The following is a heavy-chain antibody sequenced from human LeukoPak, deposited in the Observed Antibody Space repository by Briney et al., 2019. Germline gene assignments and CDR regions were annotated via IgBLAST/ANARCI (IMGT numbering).Heavy chain of an antibody. V-gene: IGHV3-15*01. CDR2: IKSKSSSAKT. J-gene: IGHJ4*02. Sequence: KPGESLRLSCAASGFTSTDAWMTWVRQGPGGGRGWVGRIKSKSSSAKTDYTAHVKGRFSISRDDSKNTLFLQMNSLKTEDTAVYYCATSRGIRGEYWGQRTLVIVSS. D-gene: IGHD3-16*01. CDR3: ATSRGIRGEY. CDR1: GFTSTDAW.